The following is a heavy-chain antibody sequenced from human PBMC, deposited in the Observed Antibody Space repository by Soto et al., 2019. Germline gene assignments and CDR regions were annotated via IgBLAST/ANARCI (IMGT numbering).Heavy chain of an antibody. CDR3: ARVLSGGSGSYGYYGMDV. CDR2: ISYDGSNK. Sequence: QVQLVESGGGVVQPGRSLRLSCAVSGFTFSSYAMHWVRQAPGKGLEWVAVISYDGSNKYYADSVKGRFTISRDNSKNTLYLQMNSLRAEDTAVYYCARVLSGGSGSYGYYGMDVWGQGTTVTVSS. J-gene: IGHJ6*02. CDR1: GFTFSSYA. D-gene: IGHD3-10*01. V-gene: IGHV3-30-3*01.